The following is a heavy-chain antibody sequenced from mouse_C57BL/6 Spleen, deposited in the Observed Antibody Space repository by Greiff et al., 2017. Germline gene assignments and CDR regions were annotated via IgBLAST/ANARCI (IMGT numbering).Heavy chain of an antibody. Sequence: QVQLKESGAELARPGASVKLSCKASGYTFTSYGISWVKQRTGQGLEWIGEIYPRSGNTYYNEKFKGKATLTADKSSSTAYMELRSLTSEDSAVYFCARSGSTTVVATRNYFDYWGQGTTLTVSS. CDR2: IYPRSGNT. CDR3: ARSGSTTVVATRNYFDY. J-gene: IGHJ2*01. D-gene: IGHD1-1*01. CDR1: GYTFTSYG. V-gene: IGHV1-81*01.